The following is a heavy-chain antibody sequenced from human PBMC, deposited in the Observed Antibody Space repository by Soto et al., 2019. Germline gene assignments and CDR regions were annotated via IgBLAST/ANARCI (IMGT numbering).Heavy chain of an antibody. CDR3: ATRAAGLDY. CDR1: GGSFSGYY. D-gene: IGHD6-13*01. CDR2: INHRGST. Sequence: SETLSLTCAVYGGSFSGYYWSWIRQPPGKGLEWIGEINHRGSTNYNPSLKSRVTISVDTSKNQFSLKLSSVTAADTAVYYCATRAAGLDYWGQGTLVTVSS. J-gene: IGHJ4*02. V-gene: IGHV4-34*01.